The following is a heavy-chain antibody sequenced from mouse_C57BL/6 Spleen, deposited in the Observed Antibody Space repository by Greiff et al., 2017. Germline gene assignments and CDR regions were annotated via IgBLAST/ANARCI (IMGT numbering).Heavy chain of an antibody. CDR3: ANSNYYYAMDY. Sequence: PGKRLEWIGRIYPGDGDTNYNGKFKSKATLTADKSSSTAYMQRSSLTSEDSAVYFCANSNYYYAMDYWGQGTSVTVSS. V-gene: IGHV1-82*01. CDR2: IYPGDGDT. D-gene: IGHD2-5*01. J-gene: IGHJ4*01.